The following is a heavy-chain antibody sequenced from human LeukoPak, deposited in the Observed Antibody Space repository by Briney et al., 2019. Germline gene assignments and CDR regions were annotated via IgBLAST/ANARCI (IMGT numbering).Heavy chain of an antibody. CDR2: ITGSGGGT. CDR3: VKWGDYDVLTGYYDPDY. J-gene: IGHJ4*02. CDR1: GFTISNYA. D-gene: IGHD3-9*01. Sequence: PGGSLRHSCAASGFTISNYAMSWVRQAPGKGLEWVSAITGSGGGTYYADSVKGRFTISRENSKNTLYLQVNSLRAEDTAVYYCVKWGDYDVLTGYYDPDYWGQGSLVTVSS. V-gene: IGHV3-23*01.